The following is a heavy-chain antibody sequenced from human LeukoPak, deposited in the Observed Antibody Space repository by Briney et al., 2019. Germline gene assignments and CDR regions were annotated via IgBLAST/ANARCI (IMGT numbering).Heavy chain of an antibody. Sequence: SETLSLTCTVFGGSISSSSYYWGWIRQPPGKGLEWIVSIYDSGSTYYNPSLKSRVTISVDTSKNQFSLNLSSVTAADTAVYYCARLYYDSSGYYQICYFDYWGQGTLVTVSS. V-gene: IGHV4-39*01. CDR2: IYDSGST. J-gene: IGHJ4*02. D-gene: IGHD3-22*01. CDR3: ARLYYDSSGYYQICYFDY. CDR1: GGSISSSSYY.